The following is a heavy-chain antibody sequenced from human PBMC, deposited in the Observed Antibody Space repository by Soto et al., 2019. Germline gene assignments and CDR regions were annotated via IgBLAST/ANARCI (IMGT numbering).Heavy chain of an antibody. J-gene: IGHJ3*02. V-gene: IGHV3-9*01. CDR1: GFTFDHYA. CDR3: AKDIRVVVPGGAFDI. Sequence: EVQLVESGGGLVQPGRSLRLSCAASGFTFDHYAMHWVRQAPGKGLEWVSGISWNSGSIGYADSVKGRFTISRDNAKNSLYLQMNSLRAEDTALYYCAKDIRVVVPGGAFDIWGQGTMVTVSS. CDR2: ISWNSGSI. D-gene: IGHD2-2*01.